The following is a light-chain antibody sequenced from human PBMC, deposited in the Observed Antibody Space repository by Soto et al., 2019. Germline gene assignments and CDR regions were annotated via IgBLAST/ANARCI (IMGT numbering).Light chain of an antibody. J-gene: IGLJ1*01. Sequence: QSALTQPASVSGSPGQSITISCTGTSSEVGGYDYVSWYQQHPGKAPKLMIYDVTNRPSGVSNRFSGSKSGNTASLTISGLQAEDEADYYCISYASINTYGFGTGTKVTVL. V-gene: IGLV2-14*01. CDR2: DVT. CDR3: ISYASINTYG. CDR1: SSEVGGYDY.